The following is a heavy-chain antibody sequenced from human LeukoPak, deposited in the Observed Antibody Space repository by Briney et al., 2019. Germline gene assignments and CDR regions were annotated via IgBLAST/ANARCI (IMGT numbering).Heavy chain of an antibody. D-gene: IGHD6-13*01. V-gene: IGHV4-38-2*01. CDR2: IYYSGST. CDR3: ARRDHSSSFGY. Sequence: SETLSLTCAVSGYSISSGYYWGWIRQPPGKGLEWIGSIYYSGSTYYNPSLKSRVTISVDTSKNQFSLKLSSVTAADTAVYYCARRDHSSSFGYWRQGTLVTVSS. CDR1: GYSISSGYY. J-gene: IGHJ4*02.